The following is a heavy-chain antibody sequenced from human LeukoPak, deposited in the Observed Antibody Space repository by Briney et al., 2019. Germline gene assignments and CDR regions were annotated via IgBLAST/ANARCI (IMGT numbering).Heavy chain of an antibody. CDR2: IFHSGST. CDR3: ARGMATIHGWSYYFDY. Sequence: PSETLSLTCTVSGHSISSGYYWGWIRQPPNKGLEWIGSIFHSGSTYYNPSLKSRVTISIDTSTNQFSLKLSSVTAADTAVYYCARGMATIHGWSYYFDYWGQGTLVTVSS. J-gene: IGHJ4*02. V-gene: IGHV4-38-2*02. CDR1: GHSISSGYY. D-gene: IGHD5-24*01.